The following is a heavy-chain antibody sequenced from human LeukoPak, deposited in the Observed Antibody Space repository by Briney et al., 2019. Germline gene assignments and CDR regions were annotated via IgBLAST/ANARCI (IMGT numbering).Heavy chain of an antibody. CDR1: VGSISSGGYY. Sequence: PSQTLSLTCTVSVGSISSGGYYWSWIRQPPGKGLEWIGYIYYSGSTYYNPSLKSRVTISVDTSKNQFSLKLSSVTAADTAVYYCARVCRTSCYTGLVDYWGQGTLVTVSS. J-gene: IGHJ4*02. V-gene: IGHV4-31*03. D-gene: IGHD2-2*02. CDR2: IYYSGST. CDR3: ARVCRTSCYTGLVDY.